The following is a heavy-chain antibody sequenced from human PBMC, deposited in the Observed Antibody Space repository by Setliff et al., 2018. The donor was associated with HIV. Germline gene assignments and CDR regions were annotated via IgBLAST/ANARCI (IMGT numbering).Heavy chain of an antibody. Sequence: KTSETLSLTCSVSGDSISTGTYYWGWIRQPPGKGLEWIGSVSYSGSTLYNPSLKSRVTISVDTSKNHFSLNLNSVTAADTAVYYCARGSDLAARVYFDYWGQGTLVTV. D-gene: IGHD6-6*01. V-gene: IGHV4-39*07. CDR1: GDSISTGTYY. CDR2: VSYSGST. J-gene: IGHJ4*02. CDR3: ARGSDLAARVYFDY.